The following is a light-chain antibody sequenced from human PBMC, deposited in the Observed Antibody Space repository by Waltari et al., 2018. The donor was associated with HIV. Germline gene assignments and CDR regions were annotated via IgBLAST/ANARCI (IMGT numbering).Light chain of an antibody. Sequence: SSELTQPVSVSVALGQTARITCGGNNLGSYPVNWYKQRPGQAPFLVLYMDSNRASGIPDRFSGSNSRNTATLTIARAQVGDEGDFYCQVWDSSTVLFGGGTKLIVL. CDR3: QVWDSSTVL. J-gene: IGLJ2*01. V-gene: IGLV3-9*01. CDR1: NLGSYP. CDR2: MDS.